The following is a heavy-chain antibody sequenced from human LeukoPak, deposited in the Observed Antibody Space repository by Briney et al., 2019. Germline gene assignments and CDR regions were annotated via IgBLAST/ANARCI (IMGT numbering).Heavy chain of an antibody. D-gene: IGHD2-2*01. J-gene: IGHJ4*02. CDR2: FDPEDGET. CDR1: GYTLTELS. V-gene: IGHV1-24*01. CDR3: ATDRYCSSTSCLPIDY. Sequence: ASAKVSCEVSGYTLTELSMHWVRRAPGKGLEWMGGFDPEDGETIYAQKFQGRVTMTEDTSTDTAYMELSSLRSEDTAVYYCATDRYCSSTSCLPIDYWGQGTLVTVSS.